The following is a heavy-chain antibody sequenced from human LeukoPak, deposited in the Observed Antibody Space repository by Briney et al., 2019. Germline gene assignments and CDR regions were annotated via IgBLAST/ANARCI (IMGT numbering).Heavy chain of an antibody. CDR3: ARDLTTVTTGRLGY. CDR1: GFTFRSYG. J-gene: IGHJ4*02. V-gene: IGHV3-33*01. D-gene: IGHD4-17*01. CDR2: IWNDGSKT. Sequence: GGSLRLSCAASGFTFRSYGMHWVRQAPGKGLEWVAVIWNDGSKTHYAESVKGRFTVSRDNSKNTLYLQMNSLRAEDTAVYYRARDLTTVTTGRLGYWGQGALVTVSS.